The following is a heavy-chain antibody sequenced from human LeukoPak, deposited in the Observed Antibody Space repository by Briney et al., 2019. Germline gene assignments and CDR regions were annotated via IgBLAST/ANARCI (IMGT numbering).Heavy chain of an antibody. J-gene: IGHJ4*02. CDR2: ISLSGYT. Sequence: SGTLSLTCGVSGGSITSTNYWSWVRQPPGQGLEWIGEISLSGYTGFNPSLRSRVTISVDTSKNQFSLRLSSVTAADTAIYYCARARGRYIDFLDYWGQGSLITVSS. D-gene: IGHD3-9*01. CDR3: ARARGRYIDFLDY. V-gene: IGHV4-4*02. CDR1: GGSITSTNY.